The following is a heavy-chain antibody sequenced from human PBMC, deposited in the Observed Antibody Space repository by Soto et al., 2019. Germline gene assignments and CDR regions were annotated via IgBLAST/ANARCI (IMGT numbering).Heavy chain of an antibody. V-gene: IGHV1-46*03. D-gene: IGHD6-6*01. CDR2: INPSGGST. J-gene: IGHJ6*03. CDR3: ARDWYSSSSGNYYYYMDV. Sequence: ASVKVSCKASGYTFTSYYMHWVRQAPGQGLEWMGIINPSGGSTSYAQKFQGRVTMTRETSTSTVYMELSSLRSEDTAVYYCARDWYSSSSGNYYYYMDVWGKGTTVTVSS. CDR1: GYTFTSYY.